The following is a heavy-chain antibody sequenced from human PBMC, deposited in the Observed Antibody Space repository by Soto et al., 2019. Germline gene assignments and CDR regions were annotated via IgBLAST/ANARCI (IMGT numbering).Heavy chain of an antibody. D-gene: IGHD5-12*01. CDR3: AIDPEYSGYDGGY. CDR2: IWYDGSNK. CDR1: GFTFSSYG. J-gene: IGHJ4*02. Sequence: GGSLRLSCAASGFTFSSYGMHWVRQAPGKGLEWVAVIWYDGSNKYYADYVKGRFTISRDNSKNTLYLQMNSLRAEDTAVYYCAIDPEYSGYDGGYWGQGTLVTVSS. V-gene: IGHV3-33*01.